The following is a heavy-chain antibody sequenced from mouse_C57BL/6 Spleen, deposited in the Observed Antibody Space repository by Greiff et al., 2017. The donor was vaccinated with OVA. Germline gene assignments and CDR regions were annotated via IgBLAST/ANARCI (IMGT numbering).Heavy chain of an antibody. Sequence: VQVVESGPELVKPGASVKISCKASGYAFSSSWMNWVKQRPGKGLEWIGRIYPGDGDTNYNGKFKGKATLTADKSSSTAYMQLSSLTSEDSAVYFCAVLYYYAMDYWGQGTSVTVSS. J-gene: IGHJ4*01. CDR2: IYPGDGDT. D-gene: IGHD2-14*01. V-gene: IGHV1-82*01. CDR3: AVLYYYAMDY. CDR1: GYAFSSSW.